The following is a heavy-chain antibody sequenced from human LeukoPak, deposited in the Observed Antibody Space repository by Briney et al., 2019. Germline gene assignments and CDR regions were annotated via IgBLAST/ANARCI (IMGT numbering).Heavy chain of an antibody. V-gene: IGHV4-59*12. D-gene: IGHD3-22*01. CDR3: ARTHSSHNYYDSSGYPLDY. CDR2: IYYSGST. Sequence: SETLSLTCTVSGGSISSYYWSWIRQPPGKGLEWIGSIYYSGSTYYNPSLKSRVTISVDTSKNQFSLKLSSVTAADTAVYYCARTHSSHNYYDSSGYPLDYWGQGTLVTVSS. J-gene: IGHJ4*02. CDR1: GGSISSYY.